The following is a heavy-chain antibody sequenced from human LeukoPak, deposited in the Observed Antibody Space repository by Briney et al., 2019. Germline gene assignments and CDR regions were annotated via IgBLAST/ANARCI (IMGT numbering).Heavy chain of an antibody. D-gene: IGHD1-26*01. J-gene: IGHJ4*02. CDR2: IYSGGST. Sequence: GGSLRLSCAASGFTVSSNYMSWVRQAPGKGLEWVSVIYSGGSTYYADSVKGRFTISRDNSKNTLYLQMNSLRAADTAVYYCARDPSLGTGGYWGQGTLVTVSS. CDR1: GFTVSSNY. V-gene: IGHV3-66*01. CDR3: ARDPSLGTGGY.